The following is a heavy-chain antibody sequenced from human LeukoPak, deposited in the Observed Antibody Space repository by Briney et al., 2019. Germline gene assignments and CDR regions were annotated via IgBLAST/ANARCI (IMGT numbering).Heavy chain of an antibody. Sequence: PSETLSLTCTVSGYSITSGYCWGWIRQPPGKGLEWIGSIYHSGSTYYNASLKSRVTISVDTSKNQFSLKLSSVTAADTAVYYCARVGYSGSLSGSFDIWGQGTMVTVSS. CDR2: IYHSGST. CDR1: GYSITSGYC. CDR3: ARVGYSGSLSGSFDI. D-gene: IGHD1-26*01. V-gene: IGHV4-38-2*02. J-gene: IGHJ3*02.